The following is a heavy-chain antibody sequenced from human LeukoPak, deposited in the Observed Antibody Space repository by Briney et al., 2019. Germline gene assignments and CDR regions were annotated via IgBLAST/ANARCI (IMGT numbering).Heavy chain of an antibody. CDR1: GGSISSSSYY. Sequence: SETLSLTCTVSGGSISSSSYYWGWIRQPPGKGLEWIGSIYYGGSTYYNPSLKSRVTISVDTSKNQFSLKLSSVTAADTAVYYCARLTPLWANAFDIWGQGTMVTVSS. V-gene: IGHV4-39*01. CDR2: IYYGGST. J-gene: IGHJ3*02. D-gene: IGHD2-21*01. CDR3: ARLTPLWANAFDI.